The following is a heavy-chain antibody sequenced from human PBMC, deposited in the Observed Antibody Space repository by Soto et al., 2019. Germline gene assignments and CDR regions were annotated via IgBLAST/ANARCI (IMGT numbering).Heavy chain of an antibody. CDR3: ARAPPAPSPRWDV. Sequence: LSLTCAVSGGSMRRGGQSWSWIRQPPGKGLEWIGFIYYTGSTYYNPSLKSRVTLSVDRSKNQFSLNLTSVTAADTAMYYCARAPPAPSPRWDVWGQGTTVTVSS. J-gene: IGHJ6*02. V-gene: IGHV4-30-2*01. CDR2: IYYTGST. CDR1: GGSMRRGGQS.